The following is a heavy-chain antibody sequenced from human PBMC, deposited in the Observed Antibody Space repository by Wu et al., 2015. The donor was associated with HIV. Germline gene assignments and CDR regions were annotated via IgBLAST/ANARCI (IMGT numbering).Heavy chain of an antibody. CDR2: MNPDSGNK. D-gene: IGHD6-13*01. CDR3: LRGFGQQLGWFDP. Sequence: QVQLVQSGTEVKKPGASVKVSCKASGYAFARYDINWVRQAPGQGLEWMGWMNPDSGNKGYEQKFQGRVTMTTDTSITTAYMELNSLRSEDTAVYYCLRGFGQQLGWFDPWGRGTLVTV. J-gene: IGHJ5*02. CDR1: GYAFARYD. V-gene: IGHV1-8*01.